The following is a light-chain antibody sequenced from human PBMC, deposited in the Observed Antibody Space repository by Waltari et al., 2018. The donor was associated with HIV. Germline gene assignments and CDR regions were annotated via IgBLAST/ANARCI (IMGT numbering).Light chain of an antibody. Sequence: SYELTQPPSVSVSPGQTASTTCAGDTLGDTYASWYQQKTGQSPVLVIYQNSKRPSGIPERFSGSNSGDTATLTISGTQAVDEADYYCQAWDSSSAVVFGGGTKLTVL. CDR3: QAWDSSSAVV. J-gene: IGLJ2*01. CDR1: TLGDTY. CDR2: QNS. V-gene: IGLV3-1*01.